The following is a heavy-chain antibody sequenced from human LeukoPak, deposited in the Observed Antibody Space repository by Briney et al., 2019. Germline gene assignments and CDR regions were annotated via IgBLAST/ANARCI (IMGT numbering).Heavy chain of an antibody. Sequence: PGGSLRLSCAASGFTFSSYAMYWVRQAPGKGLEWVAVISYDGSNKYYADSVKGRFTISRDNSKNTLYLQMNSLRAEDTAVYYCARDHDILTGYYTGPPYYYYGMDVWGQGTTVTASS. V-gene: IGHV3-30*04. CDR1: GFTFSSYA. D-gene: IGHD3-9*01. CDR3: ARDHDILTGYYTGPPYYYYGMDV. J-gene: IGHJ6*02. CDR2: ISYDGSNK.